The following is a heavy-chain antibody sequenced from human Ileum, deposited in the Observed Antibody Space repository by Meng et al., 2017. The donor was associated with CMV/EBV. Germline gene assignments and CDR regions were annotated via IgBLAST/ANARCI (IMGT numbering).Heavy chain of an antibody. V-gene: IGHV4-39*07. Sequence: QRQLQESGQGLVKPSETLSLTCTVSGGSISSSSYYWGWIRQPPGKGLEWIGSIYYSGSTYYNPSLKSRVTISVDTSKNQFSLKLSSVTAADTAVYYCARVGAMVRGPHFDYWGQGTLVTVSS. D-gene: IGHD3-10*01. CDR3: ARVGAMVRGPHFDY. CDR2: IYYSGST. CDR1: GGSISSSSYY. J-gene: IGHJ4*02.